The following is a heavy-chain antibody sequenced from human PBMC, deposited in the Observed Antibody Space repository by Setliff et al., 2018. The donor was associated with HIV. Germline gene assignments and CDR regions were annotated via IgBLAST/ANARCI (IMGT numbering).Heavy chain of an antibody. J-gene: IGHJ6*03. V-gene: IGHV4-34*01. Sequence: PSETLSLTCAVYGGSFSDTLWTWIRQPPGKGLEWIGDIVHTGTTNYNPSLKNRVAISVDASEKQFSLRLTSVSAADTSVYYCARGLRSSSWYGDKYFYYMDVWGKGTTVTVSS. D-gene: IGHD6-13*01. CDR2: IVHTGTT. CDR1: GGSFSDTL. CDR3: ARGLRSSSWYGDKYFYYMDV.